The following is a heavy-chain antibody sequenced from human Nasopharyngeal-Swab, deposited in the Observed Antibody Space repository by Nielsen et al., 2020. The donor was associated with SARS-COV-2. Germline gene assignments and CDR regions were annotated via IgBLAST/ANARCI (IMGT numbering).Heavy chain of an antibody. CDR2: ISTDGSNT. CDR1: GFTFSSYW. D-gene: IGHD1-26*01. J-gene: IGHJ3*02. Sequence: GESLKISCAASGFTFSSYWMHWVRQAPGKGLLWVSRISTDGSNTMYADSVKGRFTISRDNAKNTVYLQMNSLGAEDTAVYYCARRRGLVGVTGAAFDIWGQGTLVTVSS. V-gene: IGHV3-74*03. CDR3: ARRRGLVGVTGAAFDI.